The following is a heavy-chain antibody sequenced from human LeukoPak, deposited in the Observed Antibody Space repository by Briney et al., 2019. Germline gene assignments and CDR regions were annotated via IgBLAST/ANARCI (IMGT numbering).Heavy chain of an antibody. Sequence: GASVKVSCKASGGTFSSYAISWVRQAPGQGLEWMGWISAYNGNTNYAQKLQGRVTMTTDTSTSTAYMELRSLRSDDTAVYYCARNPIDFWLLDYWGQGTLVTVSS. CDR2: ISAYNGNT. D-gene: IGHD3-3*01. J-gene: IGHJ4*02. CDR3: ARNPIDFWLLDY. V-gene: IGHV1-18*01. CDR1: GGTFSSYA.